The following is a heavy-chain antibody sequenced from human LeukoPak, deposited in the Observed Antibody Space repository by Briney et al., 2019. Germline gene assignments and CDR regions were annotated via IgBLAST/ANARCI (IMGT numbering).Heavy chain of an antibody. D-gene: IGHD5-18*01. V-gene: IGHV3-49*04. J-gene: IGHJ4*02. Sequence: PGGSLRLSCTASGFTFGDYAMSWVRQAPGKGLEWVGFIRSKAYGGTTEYAASVKGRFTISRDDSKSIAYLRMNSLKTEDTAVYYCTRCSSKDTAMVTSLDYWGQGTLVTVSS. CDR1: GFTFGDYA. CDR3: TRCSSKDTAMVTSLDY. CDR2: IRSKAYGGTT.